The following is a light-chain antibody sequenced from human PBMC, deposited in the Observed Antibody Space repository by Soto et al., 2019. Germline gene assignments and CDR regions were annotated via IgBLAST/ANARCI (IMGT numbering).Light chain of an antibody. J-gene: IGKJ4*01. CDR3: HPLRMYAST. CDR1: QDIAIY. Sequence: IPLTQSPSSLSASVGDRVTITCRASQDIAIYLAWYQQKPGEAPKLLIYAASTLYGGVPSRFSSGESGTDFALTITSLQAEDFATYYSHPLRMYASTFGGGTKVQIK. CDR2: AAS. V-gene: IGKV1-9*01.